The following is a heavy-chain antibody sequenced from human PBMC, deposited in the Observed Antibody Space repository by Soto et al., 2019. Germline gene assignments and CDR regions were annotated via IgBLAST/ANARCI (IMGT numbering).Heavy chain of an antibody. D-gene: IGHD3-22*01. CDR2: INAGNGNT. V-gene: IGHV1-3*01. Sequence: GASVKVSCKASGYTFTSYAMHWVRQAPGQRLEWMGWINAGNGNTKYSQKFQGRVTITRDTSASTAYMGLSSLRSEDTAVYYCAREKVTSGYPDWGQGTLVTVSS. CDR3: AREKVTSGYPD. CDR1: GYTFTSYA. J-gene: IGHJ4*02.